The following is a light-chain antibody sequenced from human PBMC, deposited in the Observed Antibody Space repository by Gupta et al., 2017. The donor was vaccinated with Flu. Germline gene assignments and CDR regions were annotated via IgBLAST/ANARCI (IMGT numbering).Light chain of an antibody. V-gene: IGLV2-23*01. J-gene: IGLJ1*01. CDR1: SSDVGSFDL. CDR3: CSHAPGDTYV. CDR2: KGI. Sequence: HSALSQTAAVSGAPRQSLSISCALTSSDVGSFDLVSWYQQYPGEAPKVMIYKGINRPSGVSNRFSASKSGNTASLTISGLQVEDEADYYCCSHAPGDTYVFGTGTKVTVL.